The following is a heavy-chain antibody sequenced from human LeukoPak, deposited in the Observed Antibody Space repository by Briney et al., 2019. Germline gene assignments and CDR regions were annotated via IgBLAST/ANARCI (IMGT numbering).Heavy chain of an antibody. D-gene: IGHD3-10*01. Sequence: QTGGSLRLSCSASGFTFSRYAMNWVRQAPGKGLEYVSAISSNGGSTYYADSVKGRFTISRDNSRNTLHLQMSSLRVEDTAVYYCVKDSSSGSYFDYWGQGTLVTVSS. CDR2: ISSNGGST. J-gene: IGHJ4*02. CDR1: GFTFSRYA. CDR3: VKDSSSGSYFDY. V-gene: IGHV3-64D*06.